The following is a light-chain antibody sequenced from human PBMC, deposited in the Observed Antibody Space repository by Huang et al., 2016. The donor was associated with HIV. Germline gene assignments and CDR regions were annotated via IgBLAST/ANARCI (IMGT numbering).Light chain of an antibody. CDR1: QSLSSSY. CDR3: QQYGTSPYT. J-gene: IGKJ2*01. V-gene: IGKV3-20*01. Sequence: EVVLTQSPDTLSSYPGERVTVSCRASQSLSSSYIAWYQQRPGQAPRLLIYGASTRATDIPDRFSGSGSGTDFTLTINRLEPADFAMYYCQQYGTSPYTFGQGTNLEIK. CDR2: GAS.